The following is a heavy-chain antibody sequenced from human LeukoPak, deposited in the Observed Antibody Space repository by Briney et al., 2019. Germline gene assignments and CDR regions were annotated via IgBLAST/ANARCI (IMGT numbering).Heavy chain of an antibody. J-gene: IGHJ4*02. CDR2: IYYSGST. V-gene: IGHV4-39*01. CDR1: GGSISSSSYY. CDR3: AGILYGSGSYYTEYCFDY. Sequence: PSETLSLTCTVSGGSISSSSYYWGWIRQPPGKGLEWIGSIYYSGSTYYNPSLKSRVTISVDTSKNQFSLKLSSVTAADTAVYYCAGILYGSGSYYTEYCFDYWGQGTLVTVSS. D-gene: IGHD3-10*01.